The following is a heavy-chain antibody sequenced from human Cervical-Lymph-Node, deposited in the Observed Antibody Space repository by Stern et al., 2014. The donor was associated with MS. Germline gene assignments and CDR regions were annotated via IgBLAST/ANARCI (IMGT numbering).Heavy chain of an antibody. CDR1: GGSITSGNYY. Sequence: QVQLQESGPVLVKPSQTLSLTCTVSGGSITSGNYYWSWIRQHPGKGLEWIGSIYHSGRTYYNPPLKSRVNTSVDTSKNQFSLKLSSVTAADTAVYYCARGSREVLLPRFYFDYWGQGTLVTVSS. V-gene: IGHV4-31*03. D-gene: IGHD3-3*01. CDR3: ARGSREVLLPRFYFDY. J-gene: IGHJ4*02. CDR2: IYHSGRT.